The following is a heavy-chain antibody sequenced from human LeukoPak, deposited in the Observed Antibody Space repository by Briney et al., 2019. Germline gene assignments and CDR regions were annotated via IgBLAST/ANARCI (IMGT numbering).Heavy chain of an antibody. V-gene: IGHV3-30*18. J-gene: IGHJ4*02. Sequence: PGGSLRLSCAASGFTFSSYGMHWVRQAPGKGLEWVAVISYDGSNKYYADSVKGRFTISRDNSKNTLYLQMNSLRAEDTAVYYCAKERNLEIAVAGTIFDYWGQGTLVTVSS. CDR2: ISYDGSNK. D-gene: IGHD6-19*01. CDR3: AKERNLEIAVAGTIFDY. CDR1: GFTFSSYG.